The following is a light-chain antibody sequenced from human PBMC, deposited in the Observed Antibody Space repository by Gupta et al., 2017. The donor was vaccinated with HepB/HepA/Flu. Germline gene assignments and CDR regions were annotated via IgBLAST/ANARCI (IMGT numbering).Light chain of an antibody. Sequence: DLLLTQSPSSLSAFVGERVTISCRANRAIGNFLTWYQHKPGQPPKLLIYGTSSVFTRVPSRFSGGGSGTNFTLTITSLQPEDFATYYCQQTYSPTRTFGPGTKVDI. V-gene: IGKV1-39*01. J-gene: IGKJ3*01. CDR2: GTS. CDR3: QQTYSPTRT. CDR1: RAIGNF.